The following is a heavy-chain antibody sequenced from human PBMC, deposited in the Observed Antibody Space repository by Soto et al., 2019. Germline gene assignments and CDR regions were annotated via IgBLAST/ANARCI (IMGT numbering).Heavy chain of an antibody. CDR2: ISWDGGST. CDR3: AEDGNSGSCYLFDY. J-gene: IGHJ4*02. Sequence: EVQLVESGGVVVQPGGSLRLSCAASGFTFDDYTMHWVRQAPGKGLEWVSLISWDGGSTYYADSVKGRFTISRDNSKNSLYLQMTSLRTEETALYYCAEDGNSGSCYLFDYWGQGTLVTVSS. V-gene: IGHV3-43*01. CDR1: GFTFDDYT. D-gene: IGHD1-26*01.